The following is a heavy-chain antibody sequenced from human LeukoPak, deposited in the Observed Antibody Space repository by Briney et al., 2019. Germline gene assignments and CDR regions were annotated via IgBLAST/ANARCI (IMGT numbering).Heavy chain of an antibody. V-gene: IGHV3-30*18. CDR1: GFTFCIYG. CDR2: ISFDGPNK. Sequence: PGGSLRPSWAAFGFTFCIYGMRWLRQAPGKGLEWVAVISFDGPNKYFGDSVKGRFSISRDNSQNTLSLQMNSLTPEDTAVYYCVKEGHSVTIFDYWGRGTLVTVSS. J-gene: IGHJ4*02. CDR3: VKEGHSVTIFDY. D-gene: IGHD4-17*01.